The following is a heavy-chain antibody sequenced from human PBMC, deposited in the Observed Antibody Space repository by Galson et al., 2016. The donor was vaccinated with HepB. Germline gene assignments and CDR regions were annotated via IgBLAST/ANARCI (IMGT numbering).Heavy chain of an antibody. V-gene: IGHV3-21*01. CDR1: GFTFSSYS. D-gene: IGHD6-13*01. Sequence: SLRLSCAASGFTFSSYSMNWVRQAPGKGLEWVSSISSSSSYIYYADSLKGRFTISRDNAKNSLYLQMNSLRAEDTAVYYCARARRYASWSAPVYHFDYWGQGALVIVSS. CDR2: ISSSSSYI. J-gene: IGHJ4*02. CDR3: ARARRYASWSAPVYHFDY.